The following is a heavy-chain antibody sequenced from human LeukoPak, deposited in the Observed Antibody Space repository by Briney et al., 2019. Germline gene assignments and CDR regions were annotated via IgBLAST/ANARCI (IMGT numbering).Heavy chain of an antibody. CDR1: GFTFSSYA. CDR2: ISGSGGST. Sequence: GGSLRLSCAASGFTFSSYAMSWVRQAPGKGLEWVSAISGSGGSTYYADSVKGRFTISRDNSKNTLYLQMNSLRAEDAAVYYCAKGLGTHGDPDSFDYWGQGTLVTVSS. V-gene: IGHV3-23*01. J-gene: IGHJ4*02. CDR3: AKGLGTHGDPDSFDY. D-gene: IGHD4-17*01.